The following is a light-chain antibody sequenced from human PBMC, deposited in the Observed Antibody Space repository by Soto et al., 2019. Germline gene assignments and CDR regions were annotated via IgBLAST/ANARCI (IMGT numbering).Light chain of an antibody. CDR3: HKYSGPPYT. V-gene: IGKV3-15*01. CDR2: GAS. J-gene: IGKJ2*01. CDR1: QSVSSI. Sequence: EIVMTQSPATLSLSAGERATLSCRASQSVSSILAWYQQKPGQAPMLLIYGASTRATGIPARFSGGGSGADFTLTISRLEPEGIAVYYCHKYSGPPYTVGQGTKVDIK.